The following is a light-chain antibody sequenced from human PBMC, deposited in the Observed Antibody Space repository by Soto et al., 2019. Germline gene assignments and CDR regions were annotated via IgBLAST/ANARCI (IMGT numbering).Light chain of an antibody. J-gene: IGKJ1*01. CDR2: AAS. Sequence: GVSQSACTLSLSTGERTTLSCRASQTINSNSLAWYQQKPGQAPRLLIYAASNRATGIPDRFSGSGSGTLFSLTISRLVPEDFAVYYCHQYASSSAWTFAQRTKVAIK. CDR3: HQYASSSAWT. CDR1: QTINSNS. V-gene: IGKV3-20*01.